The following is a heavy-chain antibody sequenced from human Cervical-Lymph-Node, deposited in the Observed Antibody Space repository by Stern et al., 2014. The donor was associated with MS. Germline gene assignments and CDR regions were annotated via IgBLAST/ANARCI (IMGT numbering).Heavy chain of an antibody. CDR2: ISSSGSTI. CDR1: GFTFSDYY. V-gene: IGHV3-11*01. D-gene: IGHD3-3*01. CDR3: ARDPYDFWSGYYTPSSYYGMDV. J-gene: IGHJ6*02. Sequence: VQLEESGGGLVKPGGSLRLSCAASGFTFSDYYMSWIRQAPGKGLEWVSYISSSGSTIYYADSVKGRFTISRDNAKNSLYLQMNSLRAEDTAVYYCARDPYDFWSGYYTPSSYYGMDVWGQGTTVTVSS.